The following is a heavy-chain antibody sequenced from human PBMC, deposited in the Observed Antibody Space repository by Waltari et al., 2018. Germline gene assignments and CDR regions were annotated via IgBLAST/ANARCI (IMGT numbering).Heavy chain of an antibody. CDR3: ARSTFGYCSGGSCYSDAFDI. D-gene: IGHD2-15*01. CDR1: GGTFSSYA. Sequence: QVQLVQSGAEVKKPGSSVKVSCKASGGTFSSYAISWVRQAPGQGLEWMGRIIPIFGTANYAQKFQGRVTITADKSTSTAYMELSSLRSEDTAVYYCARSTFGYCSGGSCYSDAFDIWGQGTVVTVSS. V-gene: IGHV1-69*08. J-gene: IGHJ3*02. CDR2: IIPIFGTA.